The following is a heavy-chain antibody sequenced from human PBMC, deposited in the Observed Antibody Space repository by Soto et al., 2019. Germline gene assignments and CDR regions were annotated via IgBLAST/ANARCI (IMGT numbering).Heavy chain of an antibody. D-gene: IGHD2-21*02. CDR3: ARDRGDGDIRWFDP. V-gene: IGHV1-69*08. Sequence: QVQLVQSGAEVKKPGSSVKVSCKASGGTFSSYTISWVRQAPGQGLEWMGRIIPILGIANYAQKFQGRVTSTADKSTITAYMELSSLRSEDTAVYYCARDRGDGDIRWFDPWGQGTLVTVSS. CDR1: GGTFSSYT. J-gene: IGHJ5*02. CDR2: IIPILGIA.